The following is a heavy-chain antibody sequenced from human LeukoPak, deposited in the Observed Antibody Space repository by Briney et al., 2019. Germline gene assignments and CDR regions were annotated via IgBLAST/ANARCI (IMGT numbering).Heavy chain of an antibody. Sequence: SETLSLTCTISGGSISSYYWSWIRQPPGKGLEWIGYIYYSGSTDYNPSLKSRVTVSVDTSKNQFSLKLSSVTAADTAVYYCARRGGVVNWFDPWGQGTLVTVSS. CDR1: GGSISSYY. V-gene: IGHV4-59*08. D-gene: IGHD3-16*01. J-gene: IGHJ5*02. CDR2: IYYSGST. CDR3: ARRGGVVNWFDP.